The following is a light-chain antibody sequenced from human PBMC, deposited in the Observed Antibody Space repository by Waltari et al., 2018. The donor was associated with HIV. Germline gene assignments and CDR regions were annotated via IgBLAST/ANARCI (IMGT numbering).Light chain of an antibody. CDR3: CFFRGYDPPYV. CDR1: NNNP. J-gene: IGLJ1*01. V-gene: IGLV2-23*02. CDR2: AVD. Sequence: RAHPAAVSGLPGKSFPFSAEGNNNNPFPWYQQTPGKVPRVIMFAVDRRASGISSRFDGYRSGDNAYLKISDLQSEDEADYFCCFFRGYDPPYVFGTGTRVSVL.